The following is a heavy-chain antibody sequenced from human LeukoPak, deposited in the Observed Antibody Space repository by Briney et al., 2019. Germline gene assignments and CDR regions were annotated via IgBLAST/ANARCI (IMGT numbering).Heavy chain of an antibody. J-gene: IGHJ4*02. V-gene: IGHV4-59*01. CDR2: IYYGGST. Sequence: SETLSLTCTVSGGSISSYYWSWIRQPPGKGLEWIGYIYYGGSTNYNPSLKSRVTISVDTSKNQFSLKLSSVTAADTAVYYCARGRYYFDYWGQGTLVTVSS. D-gene: IGHD3-10*01. CDR3: ARGRYYFDY. CDR1: GGSISSYY.